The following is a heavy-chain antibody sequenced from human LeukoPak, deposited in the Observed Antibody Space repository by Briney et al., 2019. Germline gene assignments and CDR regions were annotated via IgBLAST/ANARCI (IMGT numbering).Heavy chain of an antibody. CDR2: IYYSGST. Sequence: PSETLSLTCTVSGGSISSYYWSWIRQPPGKGLEWIGYIYYSGSTNYNPSLKSRVTISVDTSKNQFSLKLSSVTAADTAVYYCARDDNYYDSSGYYYFDYWGQGTLVTVSS. D-gene: IGHD3-22*01. J-gene: IGHJ4*02. CDR3: ARDDNYYDSSGYYYFDY. CDR1: GGSISSYY. V-gene: IGHV4-59*12.